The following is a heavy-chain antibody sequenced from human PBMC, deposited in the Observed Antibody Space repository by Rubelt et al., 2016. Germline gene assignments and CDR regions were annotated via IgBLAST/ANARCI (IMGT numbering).Heavy chain of an antibody. CDR1: GGSISSYY. D-gene: IGHD6-13*01. V-gene: IGHV4-4*07. Sequence: QVQLQESGPGLVKPSETLSLTCTVSGGSISSYYWSWIRQPAGKGLEWIGRIYHSGSTNYNPSFKSRVTMSVDTSKNQLSLKLSSVTAADTAVYHCARDRGSSSWYGVDYWGQGTLVTVSS. CDR2: IYHSGST. CDR3: ARDRGSSSWYGVDY. J-gene: IGHJ4*02.